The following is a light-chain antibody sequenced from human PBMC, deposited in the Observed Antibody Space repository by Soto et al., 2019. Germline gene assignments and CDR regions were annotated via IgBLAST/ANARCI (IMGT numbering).Light chain of an antibody. CDR3: QQYNNWPPLT. J-gene: IGKJ4*01. V-gene: IGKV3D-15*01. CDR2: DAS. Sequence: EIVLTQSPGTLSLSPGERATLSCRTIQSVSNNYLAWYQQKPGQAPRLLIYDASNRATGIPARFSGSGSGTEFTLTISSLQSEDFAVYYCQQYNNWPPLTFGGGTKVDI. CDR1: QSVSNN.